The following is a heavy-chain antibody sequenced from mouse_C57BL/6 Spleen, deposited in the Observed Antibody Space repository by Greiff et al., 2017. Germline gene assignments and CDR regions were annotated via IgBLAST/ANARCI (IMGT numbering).Heavy chain of an antibody. J-gene: IGHJ3*01. D-gene: IGHD2-4*01. V-gene: IGHV1-69*01. Sequence: QVQLQQPGAELVMPGASVKLSCQASGYTFTSYWMHWVKQRPGQGLEWIGEIDPSDSYTNSNQKFTGKSTLTVDKSASTAYMQLSSPASEDSAVYYCARWDDSWFAYWGQGTLVTVSA. CDR1: GYTFTSYW. CDR2: IDPSDSYT. CDR3: ARWDDSWFAY.